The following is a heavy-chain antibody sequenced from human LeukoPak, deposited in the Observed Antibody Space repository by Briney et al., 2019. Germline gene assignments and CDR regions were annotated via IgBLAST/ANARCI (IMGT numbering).Heavy chain of an antibody. CDR1: GFTFSNAW. Sequence: GGSLRLSCAASGFTFSNAWMSWVRQAPGKGREWVGLIKSKTDGGTTDYAAPVKGRFTISRDNSKNTLYLQMNSLKTEDTAVYYCTTVAGRSGAFDIWGQGAMVTVSS. V-gene: IGHV3-15*01. J-gene: IGHJ3*02. CDR3: TTVAGRSGAFDI. CDR2: IKSKTDGGTT. D-gene: IGHD3-10*01.